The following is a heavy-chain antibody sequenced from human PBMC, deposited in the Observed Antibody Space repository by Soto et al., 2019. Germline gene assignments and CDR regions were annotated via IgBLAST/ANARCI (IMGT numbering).Heavy chain of an antibody. CDR2: ISSSGSTI. J-gene: IGHJ4*02. V-gene: IGHV3-48*03. CDR3: ARSPFLECN. Sequence: QAGGSLRLSCAASGFSFSSYEMNWVRQAPGKGLEWVSYISSSGSTIYYADSVKGRFTISRDNAKNSLFLQMNSLRVEDTAVYYCARSPFLECNWALGTLVTVSS. D-gene: IGHD3-3*02. CDR1: GFSFSSYE.